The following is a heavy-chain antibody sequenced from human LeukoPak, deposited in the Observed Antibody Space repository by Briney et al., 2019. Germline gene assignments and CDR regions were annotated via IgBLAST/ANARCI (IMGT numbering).Heavy chain of an antibody. CDR3: AKRMVRGVIITLNAFDF. J-gene: IGHJ3*01. CDR2: ISGSGGST. CDR1: GFTFSSYA. V-gene: IGHV3-23*01. Sequence: GGSLRLSCAASGFTFSSYAMSWVRQAPGKGLEWVSAISGSGGSTYYADSVKGRFTISRDNSKNTLYMQMNSLRAEDTAVYYCAKRMVRGVIITLNAFDFWGQGTMVTVSS. D-gene: IGHD3-10*01.